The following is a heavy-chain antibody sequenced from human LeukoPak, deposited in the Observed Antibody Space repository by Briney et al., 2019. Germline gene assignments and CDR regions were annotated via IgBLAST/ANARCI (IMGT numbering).Heavy chain of an antibody. CDR1: GDSVSSNSAS. CDR3: ARDRGFSYATWFDP. V-gene: IGHV6-1*01. D-gene: IGHD5-18*01. Sequence: SQTLSLTCAISGDSVSSNSASWNWIRQSPSRGLEWLGRTYYRSKWYNDFAVSVKSRITINADTSKNQFSLQLNSVTPEDTAVYYCARDRGFSYATWFDPWGQGSLVTVSS. J-gene: IGHJ5*02. CDR2: TYYRSKWYN.